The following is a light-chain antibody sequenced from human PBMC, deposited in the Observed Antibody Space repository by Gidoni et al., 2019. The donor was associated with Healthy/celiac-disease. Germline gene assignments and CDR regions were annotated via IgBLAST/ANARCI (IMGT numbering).Light chain of an antibody. J-gene: IGKJ3*01. V-gene: IGKV1-39*01. CDR1: QSISSY. CDR3: QQSYSTPFT. CDR2: AAS. Sequence: DIQMTQSPSSLSASVGDRFTITCRASQSISSYLNWYQQKPGKAPKLLIYAASSLQSGVPSRFSGSGSGTDFTLTISSLQPEDFATYYCQQSYSTPFTFGPXTKVDIK.